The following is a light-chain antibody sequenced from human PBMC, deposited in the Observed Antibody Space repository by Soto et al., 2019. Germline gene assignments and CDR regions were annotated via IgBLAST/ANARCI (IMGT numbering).Light chain of an antibody. J-gene: IGKJ1*01. CDR2: DAS. V-gene: IGKV3-20*01. CDR3: QQYDGSPRT. CDR1: QSLRSSF. Sequence: EIVLTQSPGTLSLSPGERATLSRTASQSLRSSFLAWYQQKPGQAPRLLIYDASSRAAGIPDRFSGSGSGTDFTLTITRLEPEDFAVYHCQQYDGSPRTFGQGTKVDIK.